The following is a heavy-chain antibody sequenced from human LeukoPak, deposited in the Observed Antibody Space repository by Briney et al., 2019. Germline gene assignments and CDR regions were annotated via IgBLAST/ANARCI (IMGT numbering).Heavy chain of an antibody. D-gene: IGHD1-26*01. V-gene: IGHV5-51*01. CDR1: GDSFTDHW. CDR3: ARHRVASFTKDFDH. Sequence: GESLKISCKGSGDSFTDHWIAWLRQMPGKGLEWMVIIAPCDSDTRYSTSFQGQVTISADKSISTVYLQWSALKASDTAMYYCARHRVASFTKDFDHWGQGTLVTVSS. J-gene: IGHJ4*02. CDR2: IAPCDSDT.